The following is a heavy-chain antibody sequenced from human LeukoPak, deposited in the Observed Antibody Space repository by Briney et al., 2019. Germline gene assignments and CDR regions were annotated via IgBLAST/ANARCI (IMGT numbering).Heavy chain of an antibody. V-gene: IGHV3-23*01. CDR3: AKVSGKRSASTQTDYFDY. J-gene: IGHJ4*02. D-gene: IGHD3-3*02. CDR2: ISGSGGST. Sequence: GGSLRLSCAASGFTCSSYAMSWVRQAPGKGLEWVSAISGSGGSTYYADSVKGRFTISRDNSKNTLYLQMNSLRAEDTAVYYCAKVSGKRSASTQTDYFDYWGQGTLVTVSS. CDR1: GFTCSSYA.